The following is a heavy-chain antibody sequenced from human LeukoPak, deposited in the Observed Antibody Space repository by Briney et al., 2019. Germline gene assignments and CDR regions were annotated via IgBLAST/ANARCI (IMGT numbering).Heavy chain of an antibody. V-gene: IGHV4-34*01. J-gene: IGHJ5*02. D-gene: IGHD3-16*02. CDR2: INHSGST. CDR1: GGSFSGYY. CDR3: ARGRSVWGSYRNNWFDP. Sequence: SETLSLTCAVYGGSFSGYYWSWIRQPPGKGLEWIGEINHSGSTNYNPSLKSRVTISVDTSKNQFSLKLSSVTAADTAVYYCARGRSVWGSYRNNWFDPWGQGTLVTVSS.